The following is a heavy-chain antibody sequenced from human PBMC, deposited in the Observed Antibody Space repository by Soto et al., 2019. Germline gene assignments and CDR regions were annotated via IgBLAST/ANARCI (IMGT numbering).Heavy chain of an antibody. CDR1: GFTFSSYG. Sequence: GGSLRLSCAASGFTFSSYGMHWVRQAPGKGLEWVAVISYDGSNKYYADSVKGRFTISRDNSKNTLYLQMNSLRAEDTAVYYCAKGRMVVVIRFEFDYWGQGTLVTVSS. V-gene: IGHV3-30*18. J-gene: IGHJ4*02. CDR3: AKGRMVVVIRFEFDY. D-gene: IGHD3-22*01. CDR2: ISYDGSNK.